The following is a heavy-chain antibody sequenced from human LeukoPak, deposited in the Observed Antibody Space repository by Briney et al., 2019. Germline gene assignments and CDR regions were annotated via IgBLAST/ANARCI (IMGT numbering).Heavy chain of an antibody. Sequence: RASVKVSCKASGGTFSSYAISWVRQAPGQGLEWMGGIIPIFGTANYAQKFQGRVTITADESTSTAYMELSSLRSEDTAVYYCAREVGGNSGDYWGQGTLVTVSS. CDR1: GGTFSSYA. J-gene: IGHJ4*02. CDR3: AREVGGNSGDY. CDR2: IIPIFGTA. V-gene: IGHV1-69*13. D-gene: IGHD4-23*01.